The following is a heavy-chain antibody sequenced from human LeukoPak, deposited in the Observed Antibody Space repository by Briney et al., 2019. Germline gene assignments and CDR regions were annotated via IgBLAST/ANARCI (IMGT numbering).Heavy chain of an antibody. CDR2: IKQDGSEK. CDR1: GFTFNNYW. Sequence: GGSLRLSCAASGFTFNNYWMSWVRQVPGKGLQWVANIKQDGSEKYYVDSVKGRFTISRDNAKNSLYLQMNSLRAEDTAVYYCARDHDYGGFGYWGQGTLVTVSS. CDR3: ARDHDYGGFGY. V-gene: IGHV3-7*01. D-gene: IGHD4-17*01. J-gene: IGHJ4*02.